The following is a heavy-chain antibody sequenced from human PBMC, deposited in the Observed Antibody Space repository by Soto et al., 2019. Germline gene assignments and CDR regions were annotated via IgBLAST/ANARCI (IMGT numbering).Heavy chain of an antibody. D-gene: IGHD3-10*01. CDR3: ASRMVRTYYYYGMDV. CDR2: INHSGST. Sequence: SETLSLTCAVYCGSFSGYYWRWIRQPPGKGLEWIGEINHSGSTNYNPSLKSRVTMSVDTSKNQFSLKLSSVTAADTAVYYCASRMVRTYYYYGMDVWGQGTTVTVSS. V-gene: IGHV4-34*01. J-gene: IGHJ6*02. CDR1: CGSFSGYY.